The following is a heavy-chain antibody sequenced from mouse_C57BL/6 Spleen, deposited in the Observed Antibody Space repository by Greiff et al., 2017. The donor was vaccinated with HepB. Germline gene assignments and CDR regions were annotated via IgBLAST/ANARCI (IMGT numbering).Heavy chain of an antibody. CDR2: INPNNGGT. D-gene: IGHD1-1*01. J-gene: IGHJ4*01. V-gene: IGHV1-26*01. CDR1: GYTFTDYY. Sequence: EVKLQQSGPELVKPGASVKISCKASGYTFTDYYMNWVKQSHGKSLEWIGDINPNNGGTSYNQKFKGKATLTVDKSSSTAYMELRSLTSEDSAVYYCARTYYGSSYRYAMDYWGQGTSVTVSS. CDR3: ARTYYGSSYRYAMDY.